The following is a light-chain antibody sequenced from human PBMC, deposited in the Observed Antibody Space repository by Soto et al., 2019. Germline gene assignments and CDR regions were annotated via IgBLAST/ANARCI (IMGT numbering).Light chain of an antibody. CDR1: QGISNY. CDR3: QKYYSAPWT. J-gene: IGKJ1*01. Sequence: DIQMTQSPSSLSASVRDRVTITCRASQGISNYLAWYQQKPGKVPKLLIYAAYTLQSGVPSRFSGSGSGTDFTLTISSLQPEDVATYYYQKYYSAPWTFGQVTKVEIK. V-gene: IGKV1-27*01. CDR2: AAY.